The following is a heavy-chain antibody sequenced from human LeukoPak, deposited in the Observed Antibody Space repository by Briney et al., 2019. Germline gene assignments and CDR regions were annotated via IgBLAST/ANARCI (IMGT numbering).Heavy chain of an antibody. CDR3: ARAKYYDSRGYSVREAYDI. CDR2: IRYDGSNK. J-gene: IGHJ3*02. Sequence: GGSLRLSCAASGFTFISYGMHWVRQAPGKGLEWVAFIRYDGSNKYYADSVKGRFTISRDNSKNTLYLQMKSLRAEDTAVYSCARAKYYDSRGYSVREAYDIWGQGTMVTVSS. D-gene: IGHD3-22*01. CDR1: GFTFISYG. V-gene: IGHV3-30*02.